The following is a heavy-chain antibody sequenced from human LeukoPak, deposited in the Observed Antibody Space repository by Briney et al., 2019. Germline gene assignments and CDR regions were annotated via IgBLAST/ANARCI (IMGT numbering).Heavy chain of an antibody. Sequence: KPSETLSLTCTVSGGSITSYYWNWIRQPPGKGLEWIGYIYYGGTTNYNPSLKGRASISVDTPKNQLSLKLSSVTAADTAVYYCARDGSGSYFNWFDPWGQGTLVTVSS. J-gene: IGHJ5*02. D-gene: IGHD3-10*01. CDR1: GGSITSYY. V-gene: IGHV4-59*12. CDR2: IYYGGTT. CDR3: ARDGSGSYFNWFDP.